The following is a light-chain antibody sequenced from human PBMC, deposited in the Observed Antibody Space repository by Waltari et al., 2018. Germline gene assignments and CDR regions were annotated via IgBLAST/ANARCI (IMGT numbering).Light chain of an antibody. CDR1: QSISSW. V-gene: IGKV1-5*03. Sequence: DIQMTQSPSTLSASVGDRVTITCRASQSISSWLAWYQQKPGKAPKRLIYKASSLESGVQSRLSGSGSGTEFTLTISSLQPDDFATYYCQQYNSYPGTFGQGTKVEIK. CDR2: KAS. CDR3: QQYNSYPGT. J-gene: IGKJ1*01.